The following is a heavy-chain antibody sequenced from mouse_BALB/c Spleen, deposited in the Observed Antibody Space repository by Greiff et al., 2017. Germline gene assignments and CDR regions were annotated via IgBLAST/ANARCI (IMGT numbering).Heavy chain of an antibody. CDR3: ARTGYDYDWFAY. Sequence: EVQGVESGGGLVQPGGSRKLSCAASGFTFSSFGMHWVRQAPEKGLEWVAYISSGSSTIYYADTVKGRFTISRDNPKNTLFLQMTSLRSEDTAMYYCARTGYDYDWFAYWGQGTLVTVSA. J-gene: IGHJ3*01. CDR1: GFTFSSFG. CDR2: ISSGSSTI. D-gene: IGHD2-4*01. V-gene: IGHV5-17*02.